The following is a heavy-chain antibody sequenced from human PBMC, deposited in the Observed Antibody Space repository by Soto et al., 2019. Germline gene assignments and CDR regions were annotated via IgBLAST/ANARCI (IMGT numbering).Heavy chain of an antibody. J-gene: IGHJ4*02. Sequence: SETLSLTCTVSGGSISSSNYYWGWIRQPPGKGLEWIGTIYYSGSTYYNPSLKSRVTISVDTSKNQFSLKLSSVTAEETAVYYCARRYGDCFDFWGQGTLVTVSS. D-gene: IGHD4-17*01. CDR2: IYYSGST. CDR1: GGSISSSNYY. CDR3: ARRYGDCFDF. V-gene: IGHV4-39*01.